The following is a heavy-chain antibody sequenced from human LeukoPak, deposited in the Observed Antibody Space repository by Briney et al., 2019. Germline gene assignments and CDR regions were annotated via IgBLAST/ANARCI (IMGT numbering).Heavy chain of an antibody. CDR2: IYYSGST. D-gene: IGHD3-22*01. Sequence: SGTLSLTCTVSGGSISSSSYYWGWIRQPPGKGLEWIGSIYYSGSTYYNPSLKSRVTISVDTSKNQFSLKLSSVTAADTAVYYCARDGGREGVNYWGQGTLVTVSS. V-gene: IGHV4-39*07. CDR3: ARDGGREGVNY. J-gene: IGHJ4*02. CDR1: GGSISSSSYY.